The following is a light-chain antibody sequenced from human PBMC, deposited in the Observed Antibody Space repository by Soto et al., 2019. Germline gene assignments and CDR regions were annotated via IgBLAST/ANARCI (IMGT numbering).Light chain of an antibody. CDR3: QQYNDWPRT. CDR2: GAS. CDR1: QSVSSN. Sequence: EIMMTQSPAILSVSPGERATLSCRASQSVSSNLAWYQQKPGQAPRLLIYGASTRATAIPARFSGSGSGTEFILTVSSLQSEDFAVYYCQQYNDWPRTFGQGTKVEIQ. J-gene: IGKJ1*01. V-gene: IGKV3-15*01.